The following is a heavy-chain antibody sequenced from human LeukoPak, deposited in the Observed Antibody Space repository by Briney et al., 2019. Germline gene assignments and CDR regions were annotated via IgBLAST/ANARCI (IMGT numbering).Heavy chain of an antibody. V-gene: IGHV4-59*12. D-gene: IGHD6-13*01. CDR2: IHSTEST. CDR1: GGSISSYY. J-gene: IGHJ4*02. CDR3: ARQDYSSSSYYFDY. Sequence: SETLSLTCTVSGGSISSYYWSWIRQPPGKGLEWIGYIHSTESTIYNPSLKSRVTMSVDRSKNHFSLKLSSVTAADTALYYCARQDYSSSSYYFDYWGQGTLVTVSS.